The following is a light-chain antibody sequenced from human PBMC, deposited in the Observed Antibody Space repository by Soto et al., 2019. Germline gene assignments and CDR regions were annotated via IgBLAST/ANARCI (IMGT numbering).Light chain of an antibody. Sequence: DIHMTQSPSTLSAPVGARVTITCRASQNINSWLAWYQQKPGKAPKLLIYEASSLEKGVPARFGGSGSGTEFTLTISSLQPDDFATYYCQQYNVYSWTFGQGTKVDIK. J-gene: IGKJ1*01. CDR3: QQYNVYSWT. CDR1: QNINSW. CDR2: EAS. V-gene: IGKV1-5*03.